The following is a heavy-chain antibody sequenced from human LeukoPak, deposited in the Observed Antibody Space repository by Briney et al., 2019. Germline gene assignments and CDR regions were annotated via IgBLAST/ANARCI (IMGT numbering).Heavy chain of an antibody. V-gene: IGHV3-23*01. Sequence: GGSLKLSCAASGFTFSSYAMSWVRQAPGKGLEWVSAISGSGGSTYYADSVKGRFTISRDNSKNTLYLQMNSLRAEDTAVYYCAREKYGSSWYADYWGQGTLVTVSS. CDR2: ISGSGGST. CDR3: AREKYGSSWYADY. J-gene: IGHJ4*02. D-gene: IGHD6-13*01. CDR1: GFTFSSYA.